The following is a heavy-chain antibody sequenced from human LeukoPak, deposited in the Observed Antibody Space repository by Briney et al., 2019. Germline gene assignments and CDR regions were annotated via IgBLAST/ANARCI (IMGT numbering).Heavy chain of an antibody. J-gene: IGHJ4*02. CDR1: GGSISSYY. CDR3: ARDNGYGQLDS. Sequence: PSETLSLTCTVSGGSISSYYWSWIRQPPGNGLEWIGYIYYSGSTYYNPSLKSRVTISVDTSKNQFSLKLSSVTATDTAVYYCARDNGYGQLDSWGQGTLVTVSS. D-gene: IGHD2-15*01. CDR2: IYYSGST. V-gene: IGHV4-30-4*01.